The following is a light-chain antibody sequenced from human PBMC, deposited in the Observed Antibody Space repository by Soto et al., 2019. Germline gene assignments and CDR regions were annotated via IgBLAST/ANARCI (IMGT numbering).Light chain of an antibody. CDR2: GAS. Sequence: EIIMTQSPATLSVSPGERATLSCRASQSVSNNLAWYQQKPGQAPRLLIYGASTRANDIPARFSGSGSGTDFTLTISSLEPEDFAVYYCQQRSNWPLTFGQGNKVDIK. CDR1: QSVSNN. J-gene: IGKJ1*01. V-gene: IGKV3-15*01. CDR3: QQRSNWPLT.